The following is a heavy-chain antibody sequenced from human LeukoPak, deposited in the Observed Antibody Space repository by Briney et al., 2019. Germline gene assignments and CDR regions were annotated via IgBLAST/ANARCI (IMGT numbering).Heavy chain of an antibody. Sequence: GGSLRLSCAASGFDFSSYGMSWVRQSPGKGLEWVSTFSASSTSTYYPDSVKGRFTISRDNSKDTLYLQMNSLRDEDTAVYYCAKGDTYYDLLTCFDFWGPGTLVTVSS. D-gene: IGHD3-9*01. J-gene: IGHJ4*02. CDR2: FSASSTST. CDR3: AKGDTYYDLLTCFDF. CDR1: GFDFSSYG. V-gene: IGHV3-23*01.